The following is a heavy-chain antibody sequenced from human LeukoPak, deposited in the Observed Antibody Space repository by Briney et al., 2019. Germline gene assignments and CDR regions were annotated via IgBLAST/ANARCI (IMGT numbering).Heavy chain of an antibody. Sequence: SETLSLTCTVSGGSISSSSYYWSWIRQPPGKGLEWIGEINHSGSTNYNPSLKSRVTISVDTSKDQFSLKLSSVTAADTAVYYCARGRYDYVWGSYRYGFFDYWGQGTLVTVSS. J-gene: IGHJ4*02. CDR2: INHSGST. V-gene: IGHV4-39*07. CDR1: GGSISSSSYY. CDR3: ARGRYDYVWGSYRYGFFDY. D-gene: IGHD3-16*02.